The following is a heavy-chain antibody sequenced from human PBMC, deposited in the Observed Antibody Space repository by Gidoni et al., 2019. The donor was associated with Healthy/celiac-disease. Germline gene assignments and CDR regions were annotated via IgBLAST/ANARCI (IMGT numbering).Heavy chain of an antibody. J-gene: IGHJ4*02. Sequence: QMQLVPSGAAVKKPGSSVKVSCQASGCTFSSYAISWVRQAPGQGLEWMGGIIPIFGTENYAQKLQGRVTITAEESTRTAYMELSSLRSEETAVYYGAREVRNYYDSSGYYYDWGQGTLVTVSS. CDR3: AREVRNYYDSSGYYYD. D-gene: IGHD3-22*01. CDR2: IIPIFGTE. CDR1: GCTFSSYA. V-gene: IGHV1-69*01.